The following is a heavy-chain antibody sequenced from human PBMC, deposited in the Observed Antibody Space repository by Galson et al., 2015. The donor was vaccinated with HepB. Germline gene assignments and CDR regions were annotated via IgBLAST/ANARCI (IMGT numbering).Heavy chain of an antibody. CDR2: IDPSDSYT. Sequence: QSGAEVKKPGESLRISCKGSGYSFTSYWISWVRQMPGKGLEWMGRIDPSDSYTNYSPSFQGHVTISADKSISTAYLQWSSLKASDTAMYYCAREGGDFPAPSWFDPWGQGTLVTVSS. CDR1: GYSFTSYW. CDR3: AREGGDFPAPSWFDP. V-gene: IGHV5-10-1*01. D-gene: IGHD3-3*01. J-gene: IGHJ5*02.